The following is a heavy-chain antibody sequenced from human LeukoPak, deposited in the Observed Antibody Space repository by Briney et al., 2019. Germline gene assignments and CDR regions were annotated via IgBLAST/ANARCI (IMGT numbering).Heavy chain of an antibody. V-gene: IGHV3-23*01. CDR1: GWTFSSYA. D-gene: IGHD3-3*01. Sequence: GGSLTLSCAACGWTFSSYALSGARPARGKGVEGVAVISGSGGSTYYADSVKGRFTISRDNSKNTLYLQMNSLRAEDTDVYYCAKDGITIFGVVILDYWGQGTLVTVSS. CDR3: AKDGITIFGVVILDY. CDR2: ISGSGGST. J-gene: IGHJ4*02.